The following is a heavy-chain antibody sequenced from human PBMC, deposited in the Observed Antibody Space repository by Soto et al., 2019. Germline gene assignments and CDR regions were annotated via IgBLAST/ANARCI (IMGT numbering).Heavy chain of an antibody. D-gene: IGHD2-15*01. J-gene: IGHJ6*03. Sequence: EVQLVESGGGLVKSGGSLRLSCAASGFTFSSYSMNWVRQAPGKGLEWVSSISSSSSYIYYEDSVKGRFTISRNNAKNTLKLQMKSLRDEDTAVYYCARDVGEDIVVVVAAGYYMDVWGKGTTVTVSS. V-gene: IGHV3-21*01. CDR1: GFTFSSYS. CDR3: ARDVGEDIVVVVAAGYYMDV. CDR2: ISSSSSYI.